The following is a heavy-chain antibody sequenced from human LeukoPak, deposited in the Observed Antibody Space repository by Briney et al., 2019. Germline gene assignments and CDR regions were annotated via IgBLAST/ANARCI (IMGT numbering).Heavy chain of an antibody. Sequence: SETLSLTCTVSGGSVSDYYWGWIRQPPGKGLEWIGSIYHSGSTYYNPSLKSRVTISVDTSKNQFSLKLSSVTAADTAVYYCARGYSSSWRNNWFDPWGQGTLVTVSS. V-gene: IGHV4-38-2*02. CDR2: IYHSGST. CDR3: ARGYSSSWRNNWFDP. J-gene: IGHJ5*02. CDR1: GGSVSDYY. D-gene: IGHD6-13*01.